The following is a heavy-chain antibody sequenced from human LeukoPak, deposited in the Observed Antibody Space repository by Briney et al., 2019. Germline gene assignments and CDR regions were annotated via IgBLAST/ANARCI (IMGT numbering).Heavy chain of an antibody. V-gene: IGHV3-48*02. CDR1: GFTFSSYC. CDR3: AREAPGAHNHFDY. CDR2: ISSSSSTI. D-gene: IGHD1-26*01. J-gene: IGHJ4*02. Sequence: GGALRLSCAGSGFTFSSYCMNRVRQAPGEGVEWLSFISSSSSTIYYADSVKGRFTISRDDAKNSLYLQMNSLRDEDMAVYYCAREAPGAHNHFDYWGQGTLVTVSS.